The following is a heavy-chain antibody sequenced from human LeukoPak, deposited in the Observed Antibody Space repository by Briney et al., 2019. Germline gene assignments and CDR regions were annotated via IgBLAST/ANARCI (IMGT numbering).Heavy chain of an antibody. CDR2: ISGSGGST. Sequence: GGSLRLSCAASGFTFTSYAMSWVRQAPGKGLQWVSSISGSGGSTYYADSVKGRFTISRDNSKNTLYLQMNSLRAEDTAVYYCVKGEWTFDYWGQGTLVTVSS. CDR3: VKGEWTFDY. V-gene: IGHV3-23*01. J-gene: IGHJ4*02. D-gene: IGHD2-8*01. CDR1: GFTFTSYA.